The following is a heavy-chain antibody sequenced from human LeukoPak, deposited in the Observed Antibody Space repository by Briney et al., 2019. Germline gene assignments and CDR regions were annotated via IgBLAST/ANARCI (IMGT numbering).Heavy chain of an antibody. V-gene: IGHV3-7*01. CDR3: ARNFGWQQFDY. CDR2: IDLDGSVK. J-gene: IGHJ4*02. CDR1: GFSFRTYW. D-gene: IGHD5-24*01. Sequence: GGSLRLSCAASGFSFRTYWMDWVRQAPGKGLEWVANIDLDGSVKNYVDPVKGRFTISRDNIKNSLYLQMNSLRAEDTAVYYCARNFGWQQFDYWGQGALVTVSS.